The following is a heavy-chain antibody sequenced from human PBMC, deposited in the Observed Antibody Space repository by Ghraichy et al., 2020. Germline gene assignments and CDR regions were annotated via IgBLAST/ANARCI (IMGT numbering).Heavy chain of an antibody. CDR3: AREGHIVVVTVTEFDY. Sequence: GGSLRLSCAASGFTFSSYAMHWVRQAPGKGLEWVAVISYDGSNKYYADSVKGRFTISRDNSKNTLYLQMNSLRAEDTAVYYCAREGHIVVVTVTEFDYWGQGTLVTVSS. J-gene: IGHJ4*02. D-gene: IGHD2-21*02. V-gene: IGHV3-30*04. CDR2: ISYDGSNK. CDR1: GFTFSSYA.